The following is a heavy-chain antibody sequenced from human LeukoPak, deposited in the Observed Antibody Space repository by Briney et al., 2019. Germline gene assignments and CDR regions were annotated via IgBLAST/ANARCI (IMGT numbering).Heavy chain of an antibody. CDR1: GGSFSGYY. D-gene: IGHD3-22*01. CDR2: INHSGST. J-gene: IGHJ4*02. CDR3: ARGPRSVRPVRFDY. Sequence: SETLSLTCAVYGGSFSGYYWSWIRQPPGKGLEWIGEINHSGSTNYNPSLKSRVTISVDTSKNQFSLKLSSVTAADMAVYYCARGPRSVRPVRFDYWGQGTLVTVSS. V-gene: IGHV4-34*01.